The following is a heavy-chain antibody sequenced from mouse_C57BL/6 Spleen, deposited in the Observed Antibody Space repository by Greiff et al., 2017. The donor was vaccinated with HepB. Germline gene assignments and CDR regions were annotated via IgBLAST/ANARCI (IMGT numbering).Heavy chain of an antibody. CDR3: SSPGGSRHGYFDY. J-gene: IGHJ2*01. D-gene: IGHD1-1*01. V-gene: IGHV14-2*01. CDR1: GFNIKDYY. Sequence: EVQLQQSGAELVKPGASVKLSCTASGFNIKDYYMRWVKQRTEQGLEWIGRIDPEAGETKYDAKFRGKATLTADPSTNTAYLQLSSLTSADPAVYCYSSPGGSRHGYFDYWGQGTTLTVSS. CDR2: IDPEAGET.